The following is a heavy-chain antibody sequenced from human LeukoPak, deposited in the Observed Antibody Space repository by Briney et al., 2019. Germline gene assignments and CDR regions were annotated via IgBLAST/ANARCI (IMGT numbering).Heavy chain of an antibody. CDR2: INHSGST. V-gene: IGHV4-34*01. CDR1: GGSFSGYY. CDR3: ARGRTRRIFDP. J-gene: IGHJ5*02. D-gene: IGHD2-15*01. Sequence: TSETLSLTCAVYGGSFSGYYWSWIRQPPGKGLEWIGEINHSGSTNYNPSLKSRVTISVDTSKNQFSLKLSSVTAADTAVYYCARGRTRRIFDPWGQGTLVTVSS.